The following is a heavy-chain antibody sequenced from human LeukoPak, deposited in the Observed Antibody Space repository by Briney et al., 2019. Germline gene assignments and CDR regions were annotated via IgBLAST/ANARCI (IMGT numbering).Heavy chain of an antibody. V-gene: IGHV3-21*01. CDR3: ARAEGSGSSFDY. D-gene: IGHD3-10*01. Sequence: GGSLRLSCVASGFPFRSFNMNWVRQAPGKGLEWVSSISSSSTYIYYADSVKGRFTISRDNAKNSLYLQMNSLRVEDTAVYYCARAEGSGSSFDYWGQGTLVTVSS. CDR1: GFPFRSFN. J-gene: IGHJ4*02. CDR2: ISSSSTYI.